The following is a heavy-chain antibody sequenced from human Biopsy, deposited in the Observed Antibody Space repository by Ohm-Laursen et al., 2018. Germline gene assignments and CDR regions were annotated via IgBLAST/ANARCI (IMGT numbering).Heavy chain of an antibody. CDR1: GGSISGYH. Sequence: TLSLTWIVSGGSISGYHWSWIRKSPGKGLEWLAYISYTGGVTSNPSLNGRATMSVDTSKNQFSLRLSYVTAADTAVYYCARMPHFDYWGQGILVTVSS. D-gene: IGHD2-2*01. V-gene: IGHV4-59*01. CDR3: ARMPHFDY. J-gene: IGHJ4*02. CDR2: ISYTGGV.